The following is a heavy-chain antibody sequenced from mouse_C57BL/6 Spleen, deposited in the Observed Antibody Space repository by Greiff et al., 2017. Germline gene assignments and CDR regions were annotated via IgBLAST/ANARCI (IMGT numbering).Heavy chain of an antibody. CDR2: INPGSGGT. V-gene: IGHV1-54*01. Sequence: QVQLKESGAELVRPGTSVKVSCKASGYAFTNYLIEWVKQRPGQGLEWIGVINPGSGGTNYNEKFKGKATLTADKSSSTAYMQLSGLTSEDSAVYFCARGYDDGGFAYWGQGTLVTVSA. J-gene: IGHJ3*01. CDR1: GYAFTNYL. D-gene: IGHD2-2*01. CDR3: ARGYDDGGFAY.